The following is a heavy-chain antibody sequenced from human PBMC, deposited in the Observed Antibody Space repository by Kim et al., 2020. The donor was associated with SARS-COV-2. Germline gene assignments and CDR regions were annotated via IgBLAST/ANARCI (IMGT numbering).Heavy chain of an antibody. D-gene: IGHD3-22*01. J-gene: IGHJ4*02. CDR3: AREGPTYDSSGYYYGAFFDY. CDR2: IIPIFGTA. CDR1: GGTFSSYA. V-gene: IGHV1-69*13. Sequence: SVKVSCKASGGTFSSYAISWVRQAPGQGLEWMGGIIPIFGTANYAQKFQGRVTITADESTSTAYMELSSLRSEDTAVYYCAREGPTYDSSGYYYGAFFDYWGQGTLVTVSS.